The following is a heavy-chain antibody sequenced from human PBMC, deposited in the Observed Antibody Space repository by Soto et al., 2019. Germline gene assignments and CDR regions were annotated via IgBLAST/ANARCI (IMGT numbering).Heavy chain of an antibody. V-gene: IGHV4-59*01. CDR1: GGSISSYY. Sequence: SETLSLTCTVSGGSISSYYWSWIRQPPGKGLEWIGYIYYSGSTNYNPSLKSRVTISVDTSKNQFSLKLSSVTAADTAVYYCAREPYYYDSSGYQQGHALDIWGQGTMVT. CDR3: AREPYYYDSSGYQQGHALDI. D-gene: IGHD3-22*01. J-gene: IGHJ3*02. CDR2: IYYSGST.